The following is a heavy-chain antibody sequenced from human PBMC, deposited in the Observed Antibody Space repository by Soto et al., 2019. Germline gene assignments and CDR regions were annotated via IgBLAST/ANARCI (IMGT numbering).Heavy chain of an antibody. J-gene: IGHJ4*02. Sequence: GGSLRLSCAASGFTFSSYAMSWVRQAPGKGLEWVSAISGSGGSTYYADSVKGRFNISRDNSKNTLYLQMNSLRAEDTAVYYCAKGARFTGKSHRRDFDYWGQGTLVTVSS. V-gene: IGHV3-23*01. CDR3: AKGARFTGKSHRRDFDY. CDR2: ISGSGGST. CDR1: GFTFSSYA.